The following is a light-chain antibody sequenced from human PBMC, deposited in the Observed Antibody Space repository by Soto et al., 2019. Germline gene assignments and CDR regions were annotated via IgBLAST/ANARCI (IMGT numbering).Light chain of an antibody. CDR3: QQYRMSPNT. CDR2: GAS. V-gene: IGKV3-20*01. Sequence: EIVMTPSPGTLSLSPGERATLYGRAGQRVDDSHLAWYQLRPGQAPRLLIYGASTRATGIPDRFSGSGSGTDFSLTIRGLKPEDFAVYYCQQYRMSPNTFGQGTRLETK. J-gene: IGKJ5*01. CDR1: QRVDDSH.